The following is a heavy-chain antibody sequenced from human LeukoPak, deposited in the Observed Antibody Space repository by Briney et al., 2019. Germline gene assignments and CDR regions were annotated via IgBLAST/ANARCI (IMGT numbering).Heavy chain of an antibody. CDR1: GFTFSSHG. CDR2: ISYDGSYM. CDR3: ARGQHWRVESHAFDI. V-gene: IGHV3-30*03. Sequence: GGSLRLSCAASGFTFSSHGMNWVRQAPGKGLEWVAVISYDGSYMSYADSVKGRFTISRDNSKNTLYVQMNSLRAEDTAVYYCARGQHWRVESHAFDIWGQGTMVTVSS. J-gene: IGHJ3*02. D-gene: IGHD3-3*01.